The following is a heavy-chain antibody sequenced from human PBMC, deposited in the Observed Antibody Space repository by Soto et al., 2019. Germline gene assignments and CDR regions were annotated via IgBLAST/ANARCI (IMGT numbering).Heavy chain of an antibody. D-gene: IGHD3-10*01. CDR1: GFTFDDYA. J-gene: IGHJ3*02. V-gene: IGHV3-9*01. CDR2: ICWNSGSI. Sequence: GGSLRLSCAAYGFTFDDYAMHWVRQAPGKGLEWFSGICWNSGSIGYADSVKGRFTISRDNAKNSLYLQMNSLRAEDTALYYCAKDPNLLSELPWGAFDIRGQGTMVTVSS. CDR3: AKDPNLLSELPWGAFDI.